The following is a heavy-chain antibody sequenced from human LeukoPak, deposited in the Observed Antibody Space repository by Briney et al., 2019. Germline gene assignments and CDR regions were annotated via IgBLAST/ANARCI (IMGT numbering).Heavy chain of an antibody. V-gene: IGHV3-21*01. CDR1: GFTFSSYS. D-gene: IGHD1-1*01. CDR2: ISSTSTYI. J-gene: IGHJ5*02. CDR3: AKKLDPYNWFDP. Sequence: GGSLRLSCAASGFTFSSYSMNWVRQAPGKGLEWVSSISSTSTYIYYADSVKGRFTISRDNAKNSLYLQMNSLRAEDTAVYYCAKKLDPYNWFDPWGQGTLATVSS.